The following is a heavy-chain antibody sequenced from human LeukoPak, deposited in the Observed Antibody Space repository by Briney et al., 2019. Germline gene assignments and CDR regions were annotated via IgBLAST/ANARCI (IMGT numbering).Heavy chain of an antibody. Sequence: SETLSLTCAVYDGSFSSYYWSWVRQPPGKGLEWIGEINHSGSTNSNQSLKSRVTLSVDSSKNQFSLKLSSVTAADTAVYYCARHTLVDGDYPGWFDPWGQGTLVTVSS. CDR2: INHSGST. CDR1: DGSFSSYY. V-gene: IGHV4-34*01. CDR3: ARHTLVDGDYPGWFDP. J-gene: IGHJ5*02. D-gene: IGHD4-17*01.